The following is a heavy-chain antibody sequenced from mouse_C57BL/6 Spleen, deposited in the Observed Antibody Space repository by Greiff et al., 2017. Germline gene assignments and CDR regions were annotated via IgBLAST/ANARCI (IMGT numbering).Heavy chain of an antibody. CDR2: ISYDGSN. Sequence: EVKLRESGPGLVKPSQSLSLTCSVTGYSITSGYYWNWIRQFPGNKLEWMGYISYDGSNNYNPSLKNRISITRDTSKNQFFLKLNSVTTEDTATYYCARETTVGPHWYFDVWGTGTTVTVSS. D-gene: IGHD1-1*01. J-gene: IGHJ1*03. CDR1: GYSITSGYY. V-gene: IGHV3-6*01. CDR3: ARETTVGPHWYFDV.